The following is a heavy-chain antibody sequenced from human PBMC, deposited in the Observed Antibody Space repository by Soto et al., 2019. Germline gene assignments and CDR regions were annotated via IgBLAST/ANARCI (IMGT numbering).Heavy chain of an antibody. D-gene: IGHD2-21*02. CDR2: INPSGGST. CDR1: GYTFTSYY. J-gene: IGHJ6*02. Sequence: GASVKVSCKASGYTFTSYYMHWVRQAPGQGLEWMGIINPSGGSTSYAQKFQGRVTMTRDTSANTVYMELSSLRSEDTAVYYCARASRYCGGVCLSFNYYYYSGMDVWGQGTTVTVSS. CDR3: ARASRYCGGVCLSFNYYYYSGMDV. V-gene: IGHV1-46*01.